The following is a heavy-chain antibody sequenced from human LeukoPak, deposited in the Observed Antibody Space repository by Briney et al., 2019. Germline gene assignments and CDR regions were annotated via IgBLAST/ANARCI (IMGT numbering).Heavy chain of an antibody. J-gene: IGHJ4*02. D-gene: IGHD3-10*01. CDR2: ISSGSSTI. CDR3: ARVRSVPDY. Sequence: GGSLRLSCAASGFTFSSYSMNWVRQAPGKGLEWVSYISSGSSTIYYADSVKGRFTISRDNAKNSLYLQMNSLRAEDTAEYYCARVRSVPDYWGQGTLVTVSS. V-gene: IGHV3-48*01. CDR1: GFTFSSYS.